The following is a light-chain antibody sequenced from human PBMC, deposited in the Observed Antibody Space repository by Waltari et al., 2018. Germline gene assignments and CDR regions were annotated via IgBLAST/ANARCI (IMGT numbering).Light chain of an antibody. J-gene: IGKJ4*02. CDR1: QTMDRW. Sequence: DIQLTQSPSTLSASVGDSVTITCRASQTMDRWRAWYQQKPGKVPKLRIYKTSILESGVPSRFSGGGSGTEFTLTIASLQPDDFATYYCQHYDAYSATFGRGTKLEIK. V-gene: IGKV1-5*03. CDR3: QHYDAYSAT. CDR2: KTS.